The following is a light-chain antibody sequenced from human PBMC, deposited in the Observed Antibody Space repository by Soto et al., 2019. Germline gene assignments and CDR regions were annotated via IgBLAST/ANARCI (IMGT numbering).Light chain of an antibody. CDR3: QQSYSTPYT. Sequence: DIQMTQSPSSLSASVGDRVTITCRANQSIVSYLNWYQQKPGKSPKLLIFAASSLQSGVPSTFSGSGSGTDFTLTISSLQPEDFAIYYCQQSYSTPYTFGQGTK. J-gene: IGKJ2*01. V-gene: IGKV1-39*01. CDR2: AAS. CDR1: QSIVSY.